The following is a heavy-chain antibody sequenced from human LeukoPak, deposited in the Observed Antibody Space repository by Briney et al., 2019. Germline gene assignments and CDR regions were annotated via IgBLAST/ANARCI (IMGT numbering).Heavy chain of an antibody. V-gene: IGHV3-66*01. Sequence: GGSLRLSCAASGFTVSSNYMSWVRQAPGKGLEWVSVIYSGGSTYYADSVKGRFTISRDNSKNTLYLQMNSLRAEDTAVYYCARAIGYCSSTSCPYAFDIWGQGTMVTVSS. CDR1: GFTVSSNY. CDR3: ARAIGYCSSTSCPYAFDI. J-gene: IGHJ3*02. CDR2: IYSGGST. D-gene: IGHD2-2*01.